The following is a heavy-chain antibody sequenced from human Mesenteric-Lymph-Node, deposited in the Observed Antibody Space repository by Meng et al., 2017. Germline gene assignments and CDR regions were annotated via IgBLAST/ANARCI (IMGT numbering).Heavy chain of an antibody. Sequence: GESLKISCAASGFTFDDYGMSWVRQAPGKGLEWVSSISSSSSYIYYADSVKGRFTISRDNAKNSLYLQMNSLGAEDTALYYCVKDPVVAAGASYYGYWGQGTLVTVSS. CDR2: ISSSSSYI. V-gene: IGHV3-21*04. CDR1: GFTFDDYG. CDR3: VKDPVVAAGASYYGY. D-gene: IGHD6-25*01. J-gene: IGHJ4*02.